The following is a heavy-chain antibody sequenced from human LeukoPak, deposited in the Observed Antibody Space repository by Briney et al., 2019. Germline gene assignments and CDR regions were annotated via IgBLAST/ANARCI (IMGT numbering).Heavy chain of an antibody. Sequence: PSETLSLTCAVYGGSFSGYYWSWIRQPPGKGLEWIGEINHSGSTNYNPSLKSRVTISVDTSKNQFSLKLSSVTAADTAVYYCAGKYDFWSGSEGYYYYGMDVWGQGTTVTVSS. CDR3: AGKYDFWSGSEGYYYYGMDV. J-gene: IGHJ6*02. CDR2: INHSGST. CDR1: GGSFSGYY. D-gene: IGHD3-3*01. V-gene: IGHV4-34*01.